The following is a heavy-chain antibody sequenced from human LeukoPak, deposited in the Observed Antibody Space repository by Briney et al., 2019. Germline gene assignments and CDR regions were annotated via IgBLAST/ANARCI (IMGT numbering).Heavy chain of an antibody. CDR3: ARGSHGEHDS. D-gene: IGHD4-17*01. CDR2: IDRSGGST. Sequence: GGSLRLSCAASGITFTSSAMSWVRQAPGKGLEWVAAIDRSGGSTFYADSVKGRFTISKDNSKNTLYLQINSLRVDDTAIYYCARGSHGEHDSWGQGTLVTVSS. J-gene: IGHJ5*01. CDR1: GITFTSSA. V-gene: IGHV3-23*01.